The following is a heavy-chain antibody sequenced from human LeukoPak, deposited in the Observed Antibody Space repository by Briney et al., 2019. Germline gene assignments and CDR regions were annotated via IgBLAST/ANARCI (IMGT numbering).Heavy chain of an antibody. D-gene: IGHD3-22*01. Sequence: SETLSLTCTVSGGSISSSSYCWGWIRQPPGKGLERFGSIYYSGSTYFNPSLKSRVSFFVDTSKNQFSLKVPSVTAADTAVYYCARHFSGSSSYYGRDYYYMDVWGKGTTVIVSS. CDR1: GGSISSSSYC. CDR3: ARHFSGSSSYYGRDYYYMDV. J-gene: IGHJ6*03. V-gene: IGHV4-39*01. CDR2: IYYSGST.